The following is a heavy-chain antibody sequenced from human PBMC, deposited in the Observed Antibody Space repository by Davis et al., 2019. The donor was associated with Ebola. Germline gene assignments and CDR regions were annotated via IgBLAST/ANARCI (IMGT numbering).Heavy chain of an antibody. Sequence: GGSLRLSCSASGFIFSTYVMSWVRQAPGKGLEWVSTLGTSADTYYADSVKGRFTISRDNSKNTLYLQMNGLRVEDTAIYYCAKDNRNIWSEVWGQGTMLTVSS. V-gene: IGHV3-23*01. CDR3: AKDNRNIWSEV. D-gene: IGHD2/OR15-2a*01. J-gene: IGHJ3*01. CDR1: GFIFSTYV. CDR2: LGTSADT.